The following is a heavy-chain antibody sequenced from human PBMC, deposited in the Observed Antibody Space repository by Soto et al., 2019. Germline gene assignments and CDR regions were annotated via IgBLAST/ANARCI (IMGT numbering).Heavy chain of an antibody. CDR1: GFTFIGHG. CDR3: ARLRYFDWSRTYGMDV. Sequence: GSLRLPWAASGFTFIGHGMNRVRQATGKGLEWVSSISSSSSYIYYADSVKGRFTISRDNAKNSLYLQMNSLRAEDTAVYYCARLRYFDWSRTYGMDVWGQGTTVTVSS. CDR2: ISSSSSYI. J-gene: IGHJ6*02. D-gene: IGHD3-9*01. V-gene: IGHV3-21*01.